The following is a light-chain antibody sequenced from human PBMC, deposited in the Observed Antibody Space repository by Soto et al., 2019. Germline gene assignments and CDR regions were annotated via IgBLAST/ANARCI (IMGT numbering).Light chain of an antibody. CDR1: QSITGRY. V-gene: IGKV3-20*01. Sequence: STLSCTASQSITGRYLAWYQQRPGQAPRLLIYEASSRATGIPDRFSGSGSGTDFTLTISRLEPEDFAVYYCQQYATSPQTVGQGTKADIK. CDR2: EAS. CDR3: QQYATSPQT. J-gene: IGKJ1*01.